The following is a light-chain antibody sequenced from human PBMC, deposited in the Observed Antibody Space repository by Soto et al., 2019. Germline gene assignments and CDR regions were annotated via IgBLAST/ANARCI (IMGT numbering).Light chain of an antibody. CDR2: NTD. CDR3: LLYHGGTWV. CDR1: TGEVTRNYF. V-gene: IGLV7-43*01. J-gene: IGLJ3*02. Sequence: QAVVTQEPSLTVSPGGTVTVTCASSTGEVTRNYFASWFQQKSGQAPRALISNTDDKLSWTPARFSGSVFGGKAALTLSGVQPEDEADYYCLLYHGGTWVFGGGTKVTVL.